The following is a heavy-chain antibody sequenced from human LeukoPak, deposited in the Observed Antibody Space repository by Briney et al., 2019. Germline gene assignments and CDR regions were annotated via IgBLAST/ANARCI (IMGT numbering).Heavy chain of an antibody. CDR1: GGSISSYY. Sequence: SETLSLTCTVSGGSISSYYWSWIRQPPGKGLDWIGFIYYSGSTNYNPSLKSRVTISVDTSKNQFSLKLSSVTAADTAVYYCARQHYYDSSGYYYVPPPFDYWGQGTLVTVSS. CDR2: IYYSGST. D-gene: IGHD3-22*01. V-gene: IGHV4-59*01. CDR3: ARQHYYDSSGYYYVPPPFDY. J-gene: IGHJ4*02.